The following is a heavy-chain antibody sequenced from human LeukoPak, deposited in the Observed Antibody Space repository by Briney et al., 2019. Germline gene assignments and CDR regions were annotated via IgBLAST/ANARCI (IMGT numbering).Heavy chain of an antibody. CDR1: GFTFSSYA. V-gene: IGHV3-30-3*01. D-gene: IGHD1-14*01. CDR2: ISYDGSNK. Sequence: SGGSLRLSCAASGFTFSSYAMHWVRQAPGKGLEWVAVISYDGSNKYYADSVKGRFTISRDNSKNTLYLQMNSLGAEDTAVYYCARGMLPEDFDYWGQGTLVTVSS. CDR3: ARGMLPEDFDY. J-gene: IGHJ4*02.